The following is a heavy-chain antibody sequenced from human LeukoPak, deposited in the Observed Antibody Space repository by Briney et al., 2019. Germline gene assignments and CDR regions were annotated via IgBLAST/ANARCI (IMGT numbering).Heavy chain of an antibody. CDR3: ARATTVVKRGWFDP. V-gene: IGHV4-31*03. Sequence: SQTLSLTCTVSGGSISSGGYYWSWIRQHPGKGLEWIGYIYYSGSTYYNPSLKSRVTISVDTSKNQFSLKLSSVTAADTAVYYCARATTVVKRGWFDPWGQGTLVTVSS. J-gene: IGHJ5*02. D-gene: IGHD4-23*01. CDR1: GGSISSGGYY. CDR2: IYYSGST.